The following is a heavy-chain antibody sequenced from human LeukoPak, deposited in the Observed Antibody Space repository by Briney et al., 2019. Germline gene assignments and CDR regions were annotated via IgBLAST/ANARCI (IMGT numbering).Heavy chain of an antibody. CDR2: IYYSGST. V-gene: IGHV4-31*03. J-gene: IGHJ4*02. D-gene: IGHD3-16*02. CDR1: GGSISSGGYY. CDR3: ARGLQSRLGELSFGYFFDY. Sequence: PSETLSLTCTVSGGSISSGGYYWSWIRQHPGKGLEWIGYIYYSGSTYYNPSLKSRVTISVDTSKNQFSLKLSSVTAADTAVYYCARGLQSRLGELSFGYFFDYWGQGTLVTVSS.